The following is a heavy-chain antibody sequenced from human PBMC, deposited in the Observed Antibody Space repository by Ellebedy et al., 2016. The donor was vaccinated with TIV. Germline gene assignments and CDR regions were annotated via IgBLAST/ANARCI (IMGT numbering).Heavy chain of an antibody. V-gene: IGHV3-23*01. J-gene: IGHJ4*02. CDR2: ISGSGGST. Sequence: GESLKISXAASGFTFSSYAMSWVRQAPGKGLEWVSAISGSGGSTYYADSVKGRFTISRDNSKNTLYLQMNSLRAEDTAVYYCAKDPIPPLGEFIVVVENFDYWGQGTLVTVSS. D-gene: IGHD2-15*01. CDR1: GFTFSSYA. CDR3: AKDPIPPLGEFIVVVENFDY.